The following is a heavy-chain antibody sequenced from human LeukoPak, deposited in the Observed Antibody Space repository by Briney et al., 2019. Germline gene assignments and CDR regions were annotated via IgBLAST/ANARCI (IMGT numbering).Heavy chain of an antibody. CDR3: AGGAYDFWSGYLVSGTYGMDV. Sequence: SETLSLTCTVSGGSISSYDWSWIRQPAGKGLEWIGRIYTSGSTNYNPSLKSRVSMSVDTSKNQFSLKLSSVTAADTAVYYCAGGAYDFWSGYLVSGTYGMDVWGQGTTVTVSS. CDR2: IYTSGST. J-gene: IGHJ6*02. V-gene: IGHV4-4*07. D-gene: IGHD3-3*01. CDR1: GGSISSYD.